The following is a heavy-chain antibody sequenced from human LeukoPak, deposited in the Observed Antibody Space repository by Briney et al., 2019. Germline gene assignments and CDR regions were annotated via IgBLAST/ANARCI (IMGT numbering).Heavy chain of an antibody. CDR3: ARIEYSSSNDY. CDR1: GFTFSDYY. J-gene: IGHJ4*02. CDR2: ISSSGSTI. Sequence: PGGSLRLSCAASGFTFSDYYMSWIRRAPGKGLEWVSYISSSGSTIYYADSVKGRFTISSDNAKNSLYLQMNSLRAEDTAVYYCARIEYSSSNDYWGQGTLVTVSS. D-gene: IGHD6-6*01. V-gene: IGHV3-11*04.